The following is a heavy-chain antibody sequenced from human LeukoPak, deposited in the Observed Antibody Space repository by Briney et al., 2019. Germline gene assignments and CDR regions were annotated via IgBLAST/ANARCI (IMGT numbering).Heavy chain of an antibody. D-gene: IGHD2-2*01. J-gene: IGHJ4*02. CDR2: ITGSGDNT. V-gene: IGHV3-23*01. CDR1: GFTFNNYA. CDR3: AKRAGAYCSSTNCFIDY. Sequence: GGSLRLSCAASGFTFNNYAMTWVRQAPGKGLEWVSSITGSGDNTYNADSVKGRFTISRDNSKNTLYLQMNSLRAEDTAVYYCAKRAGAYCSSTNCFIDYWGQGTLVTVSS.